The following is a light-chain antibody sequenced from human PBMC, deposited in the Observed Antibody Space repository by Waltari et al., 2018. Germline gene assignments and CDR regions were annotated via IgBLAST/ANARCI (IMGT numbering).Light chain of an antibody. CDR3: QQYYSTPT. Sequence: DIVMTQSPDSLAVSLGERATINCKSSQSVLYNSNNRYYLAWYQQKPGQPPKLLIFWASTRESGVPDRFSGSGSGTDFTLTISSLQAEDVAVYYCQQYYSTPTFGQGTKVGIK. J-gene: IGKJ1*01. CDR1: QSVLYNSNNRYY. CDR2: WAS. V-gene: IGKV4-1*01.